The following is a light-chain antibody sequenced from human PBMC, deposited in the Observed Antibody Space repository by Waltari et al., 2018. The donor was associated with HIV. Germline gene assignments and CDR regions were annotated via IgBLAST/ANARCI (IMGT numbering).Light chain of an antibody. Sequence: DIVLTQSPGTLSLSPGERATVSCRASQSVSSSYLAWYQQKPGQAPRLLIYGASSRATGIPDRFSGSGSGTDFTLTISRLEPEDFAVYYCQQYGSSPPPITFGQGTRLEIK. J-gene: IGKJ5*01. CDR3: QQYGSSPPPIT. CDR2: GAS. CDR1: QSVSSSY. V-gene: IGKV3-20*01.